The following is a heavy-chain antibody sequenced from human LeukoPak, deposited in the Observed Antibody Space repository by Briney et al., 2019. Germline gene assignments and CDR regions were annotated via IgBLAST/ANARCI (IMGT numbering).Heavy chain of an antibody. Sequence: GGSLRLSCTVSGFTVSSNSMSWVRQAPGKGLEWVSFIYSGTTHYSDSVKGRFTISRDNSKNTLYLQMNSLRAEDTAVCYCARRAGAYSHPYDYWGQGTLVTVSS. V-gene: IGHV3-53*01. D-gene: IGHD4/OR15-4a*01. J-gene: IGHJ4*02. CDR1: GFTVSSNS. CDR2: IYSGTT. CDR3: ARRAGAYSHPYDY.